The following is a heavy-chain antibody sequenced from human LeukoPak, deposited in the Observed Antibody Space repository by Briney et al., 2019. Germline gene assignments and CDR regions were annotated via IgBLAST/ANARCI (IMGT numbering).Heavy chain of an antibody. J-gene: IGHJ6*02. CDR3: ANKYYYYYGMDV. V-gene: IGHV5-10-1*01. CDR1: GYSFTSYW. CDR2: IDPSDSYT. Sequence: GESLKISCKGSGYSFTSYWIGWVRQMPGKGLEWMGRIDPSDSYTNYSPSFQGHVTISADKSISTAYLQWSSLKASDTAMYYCANKYYYYYGMDVWGQGTTVTVSS.